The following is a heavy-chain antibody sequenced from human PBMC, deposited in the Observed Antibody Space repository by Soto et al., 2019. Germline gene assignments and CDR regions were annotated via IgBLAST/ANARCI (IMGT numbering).Heavy chain of an antibody. V-gene: IGHV1-69*02. CDR2: IIPILGIA. D-gene: IGHD5-12*01. Sequence: VASVKVSCKASGGTFSSYTISWVRQAPGQGLEWMGRIIPILGIANYAQKFQGRATITADKSTSTAYMELSSLRSEDTAVYHCERGYSGYDFLWGQGTLVTVSS. CDR3: ERGYSGYDFL. CDR1: GGTFSSYT. J-gene: IGHJ4*02.